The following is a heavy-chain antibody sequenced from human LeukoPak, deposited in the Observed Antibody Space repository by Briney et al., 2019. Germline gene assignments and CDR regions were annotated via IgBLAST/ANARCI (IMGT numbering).Heavy chain of an antibody. V-gene: IGHV4-61*02. D-gene: IGHD1-1*01. CDR1: GGSIRSGSYF. CDR2: VDSSGTT. J-gene: IGHJ5*02. Sequence: SETLSLTCTVSGGSIRSGSYFWTWTRQPAGKALEWIGRVDSSGTTNYNPSLKSRVTISVDTSKNQFSLKLSSVTAADTAVYYCARGDWQYINNWSNWFDPWGQGTLVTVSS. CDR3: ARGDWQYINNWSNWFDP.